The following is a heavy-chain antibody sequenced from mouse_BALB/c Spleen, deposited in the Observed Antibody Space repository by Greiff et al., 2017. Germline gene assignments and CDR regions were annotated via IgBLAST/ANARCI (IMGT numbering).Heavy chain of an antibody. CDR3: ARHGIGTGTGWYFDV. J-gene: IGHJ1*01. D-gene: IGHD4-1*01. CDR2: ISNGGGST. V-gene: IGHV5-12-2*01. Sequence: DVMLVESGGGLVQPGGSLKLSCAASGFTFSSYTMSWVRQTPEKRLEWVAYISNGGGSTYYPDTVKGRFTISRDNAKNTLYLQMSSLKSEDTAMYYCARHGIGTGTGWYFDVWGAGTTVTVSS. CDR1: GFTFSSYT.